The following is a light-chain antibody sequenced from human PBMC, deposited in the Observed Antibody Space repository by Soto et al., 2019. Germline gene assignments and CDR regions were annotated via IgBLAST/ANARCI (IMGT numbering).Light chain of an antibody. J-gene: IGKJ2*01. CDR3: QQYHTTPYT. CDR2: WAS. V-gene: IGKV4-1*01. CDR1: QSVLYTSTNKNY. Sequence: IVMTQSPDCLAVSLGERATINCTSSQSVLYTSTNKNYLAWYQQKPGQPPKLLNYWASTREAGVPARFSGSGSVTEFTLTISNLQAEDVAVYYCQQYHTTPYTFGQGTKLEIK.